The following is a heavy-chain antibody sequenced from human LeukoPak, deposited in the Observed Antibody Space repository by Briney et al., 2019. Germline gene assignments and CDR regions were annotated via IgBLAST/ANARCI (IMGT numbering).Heavy chain of an antibody. CDR2: IYYSGST. J-gene: IGHJ6*02. D-gene: IGHD3-3*01. CDR3: ARGGYDFWSGYYRYYYYGMDV. V-gene: IGHV4-59*01. Sequence: SETLSLTCTVSGGSISSYYWSWIRQPPGEGLEWIGYIYYSGSTNYNPSLKSRVTISVDTSKNQFSLKLSSVTAADTAVYYCARGGYDFWSGYYRYYYYGMDVWGQGTTVTVSS. CDR1: GGSISSYY.